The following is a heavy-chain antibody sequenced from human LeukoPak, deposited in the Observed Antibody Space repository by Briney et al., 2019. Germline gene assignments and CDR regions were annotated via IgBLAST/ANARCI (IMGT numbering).Heavy chain of an antibody. J-gene: IGHJ6*03. D-gene: IGHD3-10*01. V-gene: IGHV3-21*01. CDR1: GFTFSSYT. Sequence: GGSLRLSCADSGFTFSSYTMNWVRQAPGKGLEWVSSISSSSSYIYYADSVKGRFTISRDNAKNSLYLQMNSLRVEDTAVYYCARHPLGSGSYLIGPMDVWGKGNTVTVSS. CDR2: ISSSSSYI. CDR3: ARHPLGSGSYLIGPMDV.